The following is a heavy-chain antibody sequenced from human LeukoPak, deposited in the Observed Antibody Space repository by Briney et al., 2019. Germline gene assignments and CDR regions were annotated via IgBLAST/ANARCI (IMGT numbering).Heavy chain of an antibody. CDR1: GGTFSSYA. CDR2: IIPIFGAA. V-gene: IGHV1-69*13. Sequence: SVKVSCKASGGTFSSYAISWVRQAPGQGLEWMGGIIPIFGAANYAQKFQGRVTITADESTSTAYMELSSLRSEDTAVYYCARDGGPHTQNIVVVPAAAEPEYGMDVWGQGTTVTVSS. D-gene: IGHD2-2*01. CDR3: ARDGGPHTQNIVVVPAAAEPEYGMDV. J-gene: IGHJ6*02.